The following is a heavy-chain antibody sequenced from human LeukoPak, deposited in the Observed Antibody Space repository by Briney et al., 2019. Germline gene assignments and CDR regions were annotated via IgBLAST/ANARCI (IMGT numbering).Heavy chain of an antibody. J-gene: IGHJ4*02. D-gene: IGHD5-24*01. CDR3: VKDRGDGYKWQNSSGFDY. CDR2: TRNKANSYTT. Sequence: GGSLRLSCAASGFTFSDHYMDWVRQAPGKGLEWVGRTRNKANSYTTEYAASVKGRFTISRDNSENTLYLQMNSLRVGDSALYYCVKDRGDGYKWQNSSGFDYWGQGTLVTVSS. CDR1: GFTFSDHY. V-gene: IGHV3-72*01.